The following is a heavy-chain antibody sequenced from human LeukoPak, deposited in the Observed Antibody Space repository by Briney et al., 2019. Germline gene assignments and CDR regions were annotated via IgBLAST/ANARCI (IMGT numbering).Heavy chain of an antibody. CDR2: TSFVESKK. J-gene: IGHJ5*02. Sequence: PGTSPRLSCAASGFSFSHFAMHWVPQAPGKGLNGVADTSFVESKKKYADSVKGRFTIYRDKSKNSLYLQINNLRTEDTAVYYCAKGRENCGGDPYQTIYNWFDPWGQGTLVTVSS. V-gene: IGHV3-30*18. D-gene: IGHD2-21*01. CDR1: GFSFSHFA. CDR3: AKGRENCGGDPYQTIYNWFDP.